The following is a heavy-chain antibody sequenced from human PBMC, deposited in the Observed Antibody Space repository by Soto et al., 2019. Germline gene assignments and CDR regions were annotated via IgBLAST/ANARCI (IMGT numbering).Heavy chain of an antibody. J-gene: IGHJ2*01. V-gene: IGHV3-74*01. D-gene: IGHD1-26*01. CDR2: INPDGRGT. CDR3: ARVGQGAWYFDL. CDR1: GFTFSSYC. Sequence: EVQLVESGGGLVQPGGSLTLSCAASGFTFSSYCMHWVRQAPGKGVVWVSRINPDGRGTNYADSVKGQFTISRDNAKNTLYLQMNSLRPEDTAVYYCARVGQGAWYFDLWGRGTLVTVSS.